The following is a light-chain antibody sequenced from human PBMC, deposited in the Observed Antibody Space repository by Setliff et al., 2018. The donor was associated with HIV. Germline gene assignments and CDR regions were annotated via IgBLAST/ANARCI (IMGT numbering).Light chain of an antibody. CDR2: EDS. Sequence: QSVLAQPASVSGSPGQSITISCIGSNRDVGKYSFVSWYQQHPGKAPKLMIYEDSERPSGVSNRFSGSKSGFTASLTISGLQAEDEADYYCCSFARGDSYVFGTGTKV. J-gene: IGLJ1*01. CDR1: NRDVGKYSF. CDR3: CSFARGDSYV. V-gene: IGLV2-23*01.